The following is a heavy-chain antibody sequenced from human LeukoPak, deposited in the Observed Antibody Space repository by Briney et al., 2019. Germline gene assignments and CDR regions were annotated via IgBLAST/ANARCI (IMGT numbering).Heavy chain of an antibody. CDR3: ARSGLESGGAQYYFDY. J-gene: IGHJ4*02. V-gene: IGHV3-23*01. D-gene: IGHD2-15*01. CDR2: ISGSGGST. Sequence: GGSLRLSCAASGFTFSSYAMSWVRQAPGKGLEWVSAISGSGGSTYYADSVKGRFTISRDNSKNTLYLQMNSLRAEDTAVYYCARSGLESGGAQYYFDYWGQGTLVTVSS. CDR1: GFTFSSYA.